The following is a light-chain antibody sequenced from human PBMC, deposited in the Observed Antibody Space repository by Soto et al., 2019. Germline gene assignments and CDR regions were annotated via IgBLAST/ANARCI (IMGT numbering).Light chain of an antibody. J-gene: IGKJ3*01. CDR3: QQSYSTPFS. Sequence: DIQMTQSPSSLSASVGGRVTITCRASQSISSSLNWYQHQPGKAPKLLIYAASTLQSGVPSRFSGSGSETDFTLTINSLQPEVFATYYCQQSYSTPFSFGPGTKVDIK. CDR1: QSISSS. V-gene: IGKV1-39*01. CDR2: AAS.